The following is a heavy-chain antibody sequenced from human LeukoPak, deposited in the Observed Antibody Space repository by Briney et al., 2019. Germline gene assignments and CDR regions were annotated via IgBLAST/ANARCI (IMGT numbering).Heavy chain of an antibody. D-gene: IGHD5-12*01. CDR2: LNPRSGAT. V-gene: IGHV1-2*02. J-gene: IGHJ4*02. CDR1: GYTFVDYY. CDR3: ARDHRRGSTGYDMPAD. Sequence: GASVKVSCKASGYTFVDYYLYWVRQALGQGLEWMGLLNPRSGATNYAQKFQARVTMTRDTSINTAYMELSRRRSDDTAVYYCARDHRRGSTGYDMPADWGQGTL.